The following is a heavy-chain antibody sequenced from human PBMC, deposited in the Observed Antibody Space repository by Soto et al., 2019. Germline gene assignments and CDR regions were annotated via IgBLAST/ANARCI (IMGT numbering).Heavy chain of an antibody. Sequence: SLQSSGKRSGGKVTRYRSGWERQITGKGLEWMGIIYPGDSDTRYSPSFQGQVTISADKSISTAYLQWSSLKASDTAMYYCARPRTGGSSEAFGFCGQATLGSVYS. CDR3: ARPRTGGSSEAFGF. D-gene: IGHD6-6*01. CDR2: IYPGDSDT. V-gene: IGHV5-51*01. J-gene: IGHJ4*02. CDR1: GGKVTRYR.